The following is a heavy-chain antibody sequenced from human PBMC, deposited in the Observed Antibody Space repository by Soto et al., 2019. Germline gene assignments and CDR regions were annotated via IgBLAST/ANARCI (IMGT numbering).Heavy chain of an antibody. CDR2: IYSGGST. Sequence: EVQLVESGGGLVQPGGSLRLSCAASGFTVSSNYMSWVRQAPGKGLEWVSVIYSGGSTYYADSVKGRFTISRDNSKNTLYLQMNSLRAEDTAVYYCARGAPARYSYGYYYYMDVWGKGTTVTVSS. V-gene: IGHV3-66*01. D-gene: IGHD5-18*01. CDR1: GFTVSSNY. CDR3: ARGAPARYSYGYYYYMDV. J-gene: IGHJ6*03.